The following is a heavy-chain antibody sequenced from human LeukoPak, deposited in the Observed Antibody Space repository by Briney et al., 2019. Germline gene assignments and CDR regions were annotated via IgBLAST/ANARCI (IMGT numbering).Heavy chain of an antibody. CDR1: GFTFSSYE. D-gene: IGHD3-22*01. CDR3: AREPSTYYYDTSGDPSFDY. Sequence: QPGGSLRLSCAASGFTFSSYEMNWVRQAPGKGLEWVSYISSSGSTIHYADSVKGRFTISRDNAKNSLYMQMNSLRAEDTAVYYCAREPSTYYYDTSGDPSFDYWGQGTLVTVSS. J-gene: IGHJ4*02. V-gene: IGHV3-48*03. CDR2: ISSSGSTI.